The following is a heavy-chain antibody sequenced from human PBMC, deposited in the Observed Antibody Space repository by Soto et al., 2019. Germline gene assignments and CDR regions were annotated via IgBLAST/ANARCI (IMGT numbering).Heavy chain of an antibody. V-gene: IGHV4-59*01. CDR1: GDSIRSYY. CDR2: LYYTGTT. D-gene: IGHD1-20*01. J-gene: IGHJ3*02. Sequence: PSETLSLTCTVSGDSIRSYYWSWIRQPPGKGLEWITYLYYTGTTTYNPSLKSRVTISLDSSQNQFSLQLSSVTAADTAVYYCARESFNSVDIWGQGTTVTVSS. CDR3: ARESFNSVDI.